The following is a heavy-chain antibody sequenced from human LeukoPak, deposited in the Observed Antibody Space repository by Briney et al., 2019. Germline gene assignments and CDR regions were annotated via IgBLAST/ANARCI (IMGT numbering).Heavy chain of an antibody. D-gene: IGHD5-12*01. Sequence: GGSLRLSCAASGFTFSNYWMHWVRQGPGKGLLWVSRINFDGRSTMYADSVKGRFTISRDNAKNTLYLQMNSLRAEDTAVYYCTRGHSGYDVDDWGQGTLDTVSS. CDR3: TRGHSGYDVDD. CDR2: INFDGRST. CDR1: GFTFSNYW. J-gene: IGHJ4*02. V-gene: IGHV3-74*03.